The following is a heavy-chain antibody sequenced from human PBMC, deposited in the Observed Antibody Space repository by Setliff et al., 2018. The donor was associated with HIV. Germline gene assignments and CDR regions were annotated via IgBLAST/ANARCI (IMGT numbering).Heavy chain of an antibody. J-gene: IGHJ5*02. Sequence: ASETLSLTCTVSGGSISSGGYYWSWIRQPAGKGLEWIGRINTSGSTNYNPSLKSRVTISVDKSQNQFSLKLSSVTAADTAVYYCARDFKRYNSPCRFDPWGQGTLVTVSS. CDR2: INTSGST. V-gene: IGHV4-61*02. CDR1: GGSISSGGYY. CDR3: ARDFKRYNSPCRFDP. D-gene: IGHD6-13*01.